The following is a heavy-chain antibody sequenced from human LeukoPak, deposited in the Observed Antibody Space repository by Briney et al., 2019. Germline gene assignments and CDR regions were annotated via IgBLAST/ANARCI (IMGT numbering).Heavy chain of an antibody. CDR2: IYTSGST. J-gene: IGHJ4*02. Sequence: SETLSLTCTVSGGSISSYYWSWIRQPAGKGLEWIGRIYTSGSTNYNPSLKSRVTMSVDTSKNQFSLKLSSVAAADTAVYYCARGSPLYSSGWYWFDYWGQGTLVTVSS. D-gene: IGHD6-19*01. V-gene: IGHV4-4*07. CDR3: ARGSPLYSSGWYWFDY. CDR1: GGSISSYY.